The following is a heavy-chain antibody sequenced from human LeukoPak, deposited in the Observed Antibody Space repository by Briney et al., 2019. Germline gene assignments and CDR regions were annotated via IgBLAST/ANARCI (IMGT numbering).Heavy chain of an antibody. CDR2: ISSSSYI. V-gene: IGHV3-21*01. CDR1: GFTFSSYS. D-gene: IGHD2-15*01. CDR3: ARDREGCSGGSCYRQAFDI. J-gene: IGHJ3*02. Sequence: PGGSLRLSCAASGFTFSSYSMNWVRQAPGKGLEWVSSISSSSYIYYADSVKGRFTISRDNAKNSLYLQMNSLRAEDTAVYYCARDREGCSGGSCYRQAFDIWGQGTMVTVSS.